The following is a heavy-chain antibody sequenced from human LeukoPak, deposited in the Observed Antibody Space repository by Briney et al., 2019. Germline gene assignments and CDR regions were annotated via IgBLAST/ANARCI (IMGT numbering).Heavy chain of an antibody. CDR3: AKGRITMVRGVAMDV. V-gene: IGHV1-69*06. CDR2: IIPIFGTA. J-gene: IGHJ6*03. CDR1: GGTFSSYA. Sequence: SVKVSCKASGGTFSSYAISWVRQAPGQGLEWMGGIIPIFGTANYAQKFQGRVTITADKSTGTAYMELSSLRAEDTAVYYCAKGRITMVRGVAMDVWGKGTTVTVSS. D-gene: IGHD3-10*01.